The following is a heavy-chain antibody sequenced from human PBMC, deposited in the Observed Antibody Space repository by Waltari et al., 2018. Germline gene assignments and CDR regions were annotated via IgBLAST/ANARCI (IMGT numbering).Heavy chain of an antibody. CDR2: ISWDGDLT. V-gene: IGHV3-43*01. CDR1: GFILDDFT. J-gene: IGHJ4*02. Sequence: EVHLVESGGAVVQPGGSLRLSCEASGFILDDFTMHWVRTPPGKGLEWVSLISWDGDLTYYGDSVKGRFTISRDNSKDSLYLQMNSLRSEDTALYYCVKDIGGSDSWGQGTPVTVSS. CDR3: VKDIGGSDS.